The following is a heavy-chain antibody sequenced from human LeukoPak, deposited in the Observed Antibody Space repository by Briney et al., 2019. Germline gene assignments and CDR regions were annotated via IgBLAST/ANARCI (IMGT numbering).Heavy chain of an antibody. Sequence: SETLSLTCTVSGVSISSYYWSWIRQPPGKGLEWIGYIYYSGSTNYNPSLKSRVTISVDTSKNQFSLKLSSVTAADTAVYYCARGGRDFWSGYQYFDYWGQGTLVTVSS. D-gene: IGHD3-3*01. V-gene: IGHV4-59*01. CDR3: ARGGRDFWSGYQYFDY. CDR2: IYYSGST. CDR1: GVSISSYY. J-gene: IGHJ4*02.